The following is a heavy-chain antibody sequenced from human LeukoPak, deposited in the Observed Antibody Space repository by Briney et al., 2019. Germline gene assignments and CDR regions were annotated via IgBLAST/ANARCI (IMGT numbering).Heavy chain of an antibody. CDR2: ISSSGSTI. CDR3: ARCSMDYYFDY. Sequence: GGALRLCCAASGFTFSDYYMSWIRQAPGKGLEWVSYISSSGSTIYYADSVKSRLTISRANAKNPLYLQMNSLRAEDTAVYYCARCSMDYYFDYWGQGTLVTVSS. CDR1: GFTFSDYY. D-gene: IGHD2-2*03. V-gene: IGHV3-11*01. J-gene: IGHJ4*02.